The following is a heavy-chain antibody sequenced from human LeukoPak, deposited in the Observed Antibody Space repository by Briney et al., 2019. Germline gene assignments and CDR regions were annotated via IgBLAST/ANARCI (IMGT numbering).Heavy chain of an antibody. Sequence: APVKVSCKASGYTFSIYYMHWVRQAPGRGLEWMGIINPSDGTTTYAQKSQGRVTMTRDTSTRTVYMELSSLRSEDTAVYYCARDPKGNKSGWYNWFDPWGQGTLVTVSS. CDR3: ARDPKGNKSGWYNWFDP. J-gene: IGHJ5*02. V-gene: IGHV1-46*01. CDR2: INPSDGTT. CDR1: GYTFSIYY. D-gene: IGHD6-19*01.